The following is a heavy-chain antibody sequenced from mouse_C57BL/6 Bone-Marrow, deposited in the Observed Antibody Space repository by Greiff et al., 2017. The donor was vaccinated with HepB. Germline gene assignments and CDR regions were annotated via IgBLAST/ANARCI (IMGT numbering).Heavy chain of an antibody. CDR2: ISYDGSN. V-gene: IGHV3-6*01. D-gene: IGHD1-1*02. Sequence: EVKVEESGPGLVKPSQSLSLTCSVTGYSITSGYYWNWIRQFPGNKLEWMGYISYDGSNNYNPSLKNRISITRDTSKNQFFLKLNSVTTEDTATYYCARGAMGYAMDYWGQGTSVTVSS. CDR3: ARGAMGYAMDY. CDR1: GYSITSGYY. J-gene: IGHJ4*01.